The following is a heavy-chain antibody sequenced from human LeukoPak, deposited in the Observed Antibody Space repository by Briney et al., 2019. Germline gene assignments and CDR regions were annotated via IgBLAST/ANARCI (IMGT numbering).Heavy chain of an antibody. Sequence: GGSLRLSCAASGFTFSTYAMHWVRQAPGKGLEYVSAISSNGGSTYYASSVQGRFTISGDNSKNTLYLQMGSLRAEDMAVYYCARVKAGERGYFGYWGQGTLVTVSS. V-gene: IGHV3-64*01. CDR2: ISSNGGST. CDR3: ARVKAGERGYFGY. CDR1: GFTFSTYA. D-gene: IGHD1-1*01. J-gene: IGHJ4*02.